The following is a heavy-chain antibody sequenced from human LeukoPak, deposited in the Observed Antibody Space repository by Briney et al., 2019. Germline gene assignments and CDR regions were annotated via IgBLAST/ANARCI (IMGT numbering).Heavy chain of an antibody. D-gene: IGHD2-15*01. J-gene: IGHJ4*02. CDR1: GGSFSGYY. CDR2: INHSGST. CDR3: ARGRGRTYFDY. V-gene: IGHV4-34*01. Sequence: PSETLSLTCAVYGGSFSGYYWSWIRQPPGKGLEWIGEINHSGSTNYNPSLKSRVTISVDTSKNQFSLKLSSVTAADTAVYDCARGRGRTYFDYWGQGTLVTVSS.